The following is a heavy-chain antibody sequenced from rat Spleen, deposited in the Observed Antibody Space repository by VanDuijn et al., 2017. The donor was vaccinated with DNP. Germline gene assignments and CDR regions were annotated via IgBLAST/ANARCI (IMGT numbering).Heavy chain of an antibody. CDR2: IWGGGST. CDR3: ARWHLYLSYFYY. Sequence: QVQLKESGPGLVQPSRTPSLTCTFAGFSPTNSGVSWVPQPPGKGLEWIAAIWGGGSTDYYSAPKSRPRISRDTSTSQVLLEMNSLQTEDTAMYFWARWHLYLSYFYYWGQGVMVTVSS. V-gene: IGHV2-16*01. CDR1: GFSPTNSG. D-gene: IGHD1-2*01. J-gene: IGHJ2*01.